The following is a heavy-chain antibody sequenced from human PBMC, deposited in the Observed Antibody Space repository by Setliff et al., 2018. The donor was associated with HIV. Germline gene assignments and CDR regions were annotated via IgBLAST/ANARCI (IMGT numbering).Heavy chain of an antibody. D-gene: IGHD2-15*01. V-gene: IGHV5-51*01. J-gene: IGHJ4*02. CDR3: ATSPLGYCSGGSCSHYFDY. Sequence: PGESLKISCKGSVYTFTTYWLAWVRQMPGKGLEWMGIIYPGDSDTRYSPSFQGQVTMSADKSISTAYLRWSSLKASDTAMYYCATSPLGYCSGGSCSHYFDYWGPGTLVTVSS. CDR1: VYTFTTYW. CDR2: IYPGDSDT.